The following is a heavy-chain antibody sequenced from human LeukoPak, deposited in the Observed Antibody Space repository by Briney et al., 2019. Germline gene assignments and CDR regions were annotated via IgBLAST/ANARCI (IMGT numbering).Heavy chain of an antibody. CDR1: GGSISSSSYY. V-gene: IGHV4-39*07. Sequence: SETLSLTCTVSGGSISSSSYYWGWIRQPPGKGLEWIGYIYYSGSTYYNPSLKSRVTISVDTSKNQFSLKLSSVTAADTAVYYCASSPDYDSSGYYWGQGTLVTVSS. CDR2: IYYSGST. J-gene: IGHJ4*02. D-gene: IGHD3-22*01. CDR3: ASSPDYDSSGYY.